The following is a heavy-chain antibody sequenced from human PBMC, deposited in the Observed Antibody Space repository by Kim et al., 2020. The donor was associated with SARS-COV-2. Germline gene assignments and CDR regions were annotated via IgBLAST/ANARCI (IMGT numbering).Heavy chain of an antibody. V-gene: IGHV1-24*01. CDR2: FDPEDGET. D-gene: IGHD3-10*01. Sequence: ASVKVSCKVSRYTLTELSMHWVRQAPGKGLEWMGGFDPEDGETIYAQKFQGRVTMTEDTSTDTAYMELSSLRSEDTAVYYCATDQNTMVRAHEMGYGMDVWGQGTTVTVSS. CDR3: ATDQNTMVRAHEMGYGMDV. J-gene: IGHJ6*02. CDR1: RYTLTELS.